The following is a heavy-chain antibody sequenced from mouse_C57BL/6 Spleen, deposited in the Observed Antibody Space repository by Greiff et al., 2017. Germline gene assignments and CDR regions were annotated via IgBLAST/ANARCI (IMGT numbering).Heavy chain of an antibody. CDR2: INPNNGGT. J-gene: IGHJ3*01. CDR1: GYTFTDYN. Sequence: EVQLQQSGPELVKPGASVKIPCKASGYTFTDYNMDWVKQSHGKSVEWIGDINPNNGGTIYNQKFKGKATLTVDKSSSTAYMELRSLTSEDTAVYYCARFDGYDGGFAYWGQGTLVTVSA. D-gene: IGHD2-2*01. V-gene: IGHV1-18*01. CDR3: ARFDGYDGGFAY.